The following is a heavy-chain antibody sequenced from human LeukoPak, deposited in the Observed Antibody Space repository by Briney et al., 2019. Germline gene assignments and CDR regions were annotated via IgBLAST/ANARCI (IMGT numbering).Heavy chain of an antibody. CDR2: IYYSGST. Sequence: SETLSLTCTVSGGSISSCGYYWGWLRPPPGKGLEWIGNIYYSGSTYSNPFLKRRVTISVDTSKNQFSLKLSSVTAADTAVYYCARQDYGDYAFDYWGQGTLVTVSS. J-gene: IGHJ4*02. V-gene: IGHV4-39*01. CDR1: GGSISSCGYY. CDR3: ARQDYGDYAFDY. D-gene: IGHD4-17*01.